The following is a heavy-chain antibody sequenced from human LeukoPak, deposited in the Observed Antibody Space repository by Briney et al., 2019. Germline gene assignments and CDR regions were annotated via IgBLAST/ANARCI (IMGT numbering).Heavy chain of an antibody. CDR3: VRGYSYGPADY. J-gene: IGHJ4*02. CDR1: GGTFSSYA. Sequence: GASVKVSCKASGGTFSSYAISWVRQAPGQGLEWMGGIIPIFGTANYAQKFQGRVTITADESTSTAYMELSSLRSEDTAVYYCVRGYSYGPADYWGQGTLVTVSS. D-gene: IGHD5-18*01. CDR2: IIPIFGTA. V-gene: IGHV1-69*13.